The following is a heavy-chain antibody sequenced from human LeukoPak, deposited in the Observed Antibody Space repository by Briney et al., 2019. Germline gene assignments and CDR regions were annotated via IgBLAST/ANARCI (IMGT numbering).Heavy chain of an antibody. CDR1: GGSFSGYY. CDR2: IDHSGST. D-gene: IGHD1-26*01. CDR3: ARVGRRGELGEYYFDY. V-gene: IGHV4-34*01. J-gene: IGHJ4*02. Sequence: SETLSLTCAVYGGSFSGYYWSWIRQPPGKGLEWIGEIDHSGSTNYNPSLKSRVTISVDTSKNQFSLKLSSVTAADTAVYYCARVGRRGELGEYYFDYWGQGTLVTVSP.